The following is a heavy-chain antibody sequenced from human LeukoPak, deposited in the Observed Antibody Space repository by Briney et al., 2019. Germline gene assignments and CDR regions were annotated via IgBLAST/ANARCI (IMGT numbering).Heavy chain of an antibody. CDR2: INPNSGGT. J-gene: IGHJ6*03. V-gene: IGHV1-2*02. D-gene: IGHD2-2*02. Sequence: ASVKVSCKASGYTFTGFYIHWVRQAPGQGLEWMGWINPNSGGTNYAQKFQGRVTMTRDTSISTAYMELSRLRSDDTAVYYCARDPEFKMTRAIPHLGYMDVWGKGTTVTVSS. CDR1: GYTFTGFY. CDR3: ARDPEFKMTRAIPHLGYMDV.